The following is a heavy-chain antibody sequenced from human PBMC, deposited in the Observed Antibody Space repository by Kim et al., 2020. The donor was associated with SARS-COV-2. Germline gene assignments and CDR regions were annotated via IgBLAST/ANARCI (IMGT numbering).Heavy chain of an antibody. Sequence: SETLSLTCTVSGGSITSYYWTWIRQSAGKGLEWIGRIHGSGNTNYNPSLQSRVAMSIDTSKNQFSLKLSSVTAADTAVYFCARDNPVDGSYLSYWGQGTLVTVSS. V-gene: IGHV4-4*07. CDR3: ARDNPVDGSYLSY. CDR1: GGSITSYY. J-gene: IGHJ4*01. CDR2: IHGSGNT. D-gene: IGHD3-10*01.